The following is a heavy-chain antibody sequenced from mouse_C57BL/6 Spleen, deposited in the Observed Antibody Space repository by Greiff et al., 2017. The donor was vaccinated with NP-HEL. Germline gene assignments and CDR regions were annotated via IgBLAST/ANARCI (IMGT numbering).Heavy chain of an antibody. D-gene: IGHD6-1*01. Sequence: QVQLQQPGAELVRPGSSVKLSCKASGYTFTSYWMHWVKQRPIQGLEWIGNIDPSDSDTHYNQQFKAKATLTVDKSSSTAYMQLSSLTSEDSAVYYCSRLEATRYYYAMDYWGQGTSVTVSS. CDR1: GYTFTSYW. V-gene: IGHV1-52*01. J-gene: IGHJ4*01. CDR3: SRLEATRYYYAMDY. CDR2: IDPSDSDT.